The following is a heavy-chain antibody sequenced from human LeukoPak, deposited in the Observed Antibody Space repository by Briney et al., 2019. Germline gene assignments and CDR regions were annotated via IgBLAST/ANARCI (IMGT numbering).Heavy chain of an antibody. Sequence: PSETLSLTCTVSGGSISSYYWSWIRQPPGKGLEWIGYIYYSGSTNYNPSLKSRVTISVDTSKNQFSLKLSSVTAADTAVYYCARGKWFDISIAGHYYYYMDVWGKGTTVTVSS. V-gene: IGHV4-59*01. CDR2: IYYSGST. D-gene: IGHD3-10*01. CDR3: ARGKWFDISIAGHYYYYMDV. J-gene: IGHJ6*03. CDR1: GGSISSYY.